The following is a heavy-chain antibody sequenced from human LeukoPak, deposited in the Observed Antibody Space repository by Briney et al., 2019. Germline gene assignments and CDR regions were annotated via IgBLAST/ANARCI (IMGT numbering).Heavy chain of an antibody. D-gene: IGHD3-22*01. CDR2: ISAYNGNT. J-gene: IGHJ4*02. CDR3: ARDREYYYDSSGYHYFDY. CDR1: GYTFTSYG. V-gene: IGHV1-18*01. Sequence: ASVKVSYKASGYTFTSYGISWVRQAPGQGLEWMGWISAYNGNTNYAQKLQGRVTMTTDTSTSTAYMELRSLRSDDTAVYYCARDREYYYDSSGYHYFDYWGRGTLVTVSS.